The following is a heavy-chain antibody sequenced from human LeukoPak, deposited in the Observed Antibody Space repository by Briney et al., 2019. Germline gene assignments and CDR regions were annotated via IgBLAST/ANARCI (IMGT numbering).Heavy chain of an antibody. CDR2: IYYSGST. CDR3: SRARIGSGLTADLRLDYFDY. CDR1: GGSISSGDYY. J-gene: IGHJ4*02. D-gene: IGHD6-13*01. V-gene: IGHV4-30-4*01. Sequence: PSQTLSLTCTVSGGSISSGDYYWSWIRQPPGKGLEWIGYIYYSGSTYYNPPLKSRVTISLDASKNQFSLKLISVTAADAAMYYCSRARIGSGLTADLRLDYFDYWGQGTLVTVSS.